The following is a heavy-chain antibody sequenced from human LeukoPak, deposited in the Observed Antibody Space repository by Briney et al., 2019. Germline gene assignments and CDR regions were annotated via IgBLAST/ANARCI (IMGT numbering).Heavy chain of an antibody. D-gene: IGHD4-23*01. CDR3: ASGNEYYYYGMDV. J-gene: IGHJ6*02. V-gene: IGHV4-4*02. Sequence: SETLSLTCAVSGGSISSSNWWSWVRQPPGKGLEWIGEIYHSGSTYYNPSLKSRVTISVDRSKNQFSLKLSSVTAADTAVYYCASGNEYYYYGMDVWGQGTTVTVSS. CDR2: IYHSGST. CDR1: GGSISSSNW.